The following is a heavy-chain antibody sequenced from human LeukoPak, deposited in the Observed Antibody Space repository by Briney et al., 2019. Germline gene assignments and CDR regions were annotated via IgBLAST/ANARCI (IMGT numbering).Heavy chain of an antibody. J-gene: IGHJ6*02. CDR1: GFTFDDYA. V-gene: IGHV3-9*01. Sequence: PGRSLRLSCAASGFTFDDYAMHWVRQAPGKGLEWVSGISWNSGSIGYADSVKGRFTISRDNSKNTLYLQMNSLRAEDTAVYYCARGTDTKPFWSGYWVDVWGQGTTVTVSS. D-gene: IGHD3-3*01. CDR2: ISWNSGSI. CDR3: ARGTDTKPFWSGYWVDV.